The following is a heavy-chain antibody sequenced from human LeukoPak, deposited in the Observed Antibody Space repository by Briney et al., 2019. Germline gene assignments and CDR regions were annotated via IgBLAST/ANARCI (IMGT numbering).Heavy chain of an antibody. D-gene: IGHD5-18*01. V-gene: IGHV3-33*06. CDR1: GFTFSSYG. CDR2: IWYDGSNK. Sequence: GGSLRLSCAASGFTFSSYGMHWVRQAPGKGLEWVAVIWYDGSNKYYADSVKGRFTISRDNPKNTLYLQMNSLRAEDTAVYYCAKDLTRIQLWPIDYWGQGTLVTVSS. CDR3: AKDLTRIQLWPIDY. J-gene: IGHJ4*02.